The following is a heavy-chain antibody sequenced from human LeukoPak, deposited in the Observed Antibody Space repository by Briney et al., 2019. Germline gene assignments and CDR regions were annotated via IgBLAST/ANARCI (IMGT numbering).Heavy chain of an antibody. Sequence: GGSLRLSCTASGFTFNSFAMHWVRQAPGKGLEWVAVILYDGSDKYYADSVEGRFTISRDNSKNTLYLQMNSLRVEDTAVYYCARPRDYWSGYYSAFDIWGQGTLVTVSS. CDR1: GFTFNSFA. J-gene: IGHJ3*02. CDR3: ARPRDYWSGYYSAFDI. D-gene: IGHD3-3*01. CDR2: ILYDGSDK. V-gene: IGHV3-30*04.